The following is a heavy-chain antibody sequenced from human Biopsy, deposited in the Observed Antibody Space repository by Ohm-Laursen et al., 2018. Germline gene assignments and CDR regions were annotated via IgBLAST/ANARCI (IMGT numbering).Heavy chain of an antibody. Sequence: SSVKISCKASGYSFTSYYMHWVRQAPGQGLEWMGMINPSGSTTSYPQIFQGRVTMTRDTSKSTVYMELSSLRSADTAVYFCARNTGWYGDLYYFDYWGQGTLVTVSS. V-gene: IGHV1-46*01. CDR2: INPSGSTT. D-gene: IGHD6-19*01. J-gene: IGHJ4*02. CDR3: ARNTGWYGDLYYFDY. CDR1: GYSFTSYY.